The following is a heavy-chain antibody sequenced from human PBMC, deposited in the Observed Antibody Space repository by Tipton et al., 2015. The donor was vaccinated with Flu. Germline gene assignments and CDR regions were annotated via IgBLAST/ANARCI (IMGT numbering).Heavy chain of an antibody. D-gene: IGHD3-10*02. CDR2: IYPSGTT. J-gene: IGHJ4*02. CDR3: ARLSYYDVDLKNFYFED. V-gene: IGHV4-39*01. Sequence: LRLSCTVSSGSTRSTNYFCAWIRQPPGKRLELIGSIYPSGTTYYNPSLKSRVTISVDTSKKQFSLNLSSVTAADTAVYYCARLSYYDVDLKNFYFEDWGQGTLVTVSS. CDR1: SGSTRSTNYF.